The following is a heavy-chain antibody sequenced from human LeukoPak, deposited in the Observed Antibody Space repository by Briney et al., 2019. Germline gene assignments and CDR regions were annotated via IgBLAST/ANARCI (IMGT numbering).Heavy chain of an antibody. Sequence: ASVKVSCKVSGYTLTELSMHWVRQAPGKGLEWMGGFDPEDGETIYAQKFQGRVTMTEDTSTDTAYMELSSLRSEDTAVYYCATERASITMVRSWFDPWGQGTLVTVSS. CDR3: ATERASITMVRSWFDP. CDR1: GYTLTELS. J-gene: IGHJ5*02. V-gene: IGHV1-24*01. D-gene: IGHD3-10*01. CDR2: FDPEDGET.